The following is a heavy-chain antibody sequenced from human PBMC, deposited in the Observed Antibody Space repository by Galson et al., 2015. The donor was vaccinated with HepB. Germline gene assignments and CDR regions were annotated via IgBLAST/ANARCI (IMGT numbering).Heavy chain of an antibody. J-gene: IGHJ4*02. CDR2: IKQDGSEK. CDR1: GFTFSSYW. D-gene: IGHD6-19*01. Sequence: SLRLSCAASGFTFSSYWMSWVRQAPGKGLEWVANIKQDGSEKYYVDSVKGRFTISRDNAKNSLYLQMNSLRAEDTAVYYCARDDTSIAVAGIDYWGQGTLVTVSS. V-gene: IGHV3-7*01. CDR3: ARDDTSIAVAGIDY.